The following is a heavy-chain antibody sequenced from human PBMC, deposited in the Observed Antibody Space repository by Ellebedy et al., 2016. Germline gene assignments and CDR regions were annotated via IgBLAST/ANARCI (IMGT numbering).Heavy chain of an antibody. D-gene: IGHD6-19*01. Sequence: SETLSLTCNVSGGSVSSDYWNWIRRPPGKGLEWIGYVFHTGTTFYNPSLKSRLTMSVDTSRSQFSLRLTSVTAADTAVYYCAKWNGGWYAFDVWGQGTMVTVSS. V-gene: IGHV4-59*02. J-gene: IGHJ3*01. CDR1: GGSVSSDY. CDR2: VFHTGTT. CDR3: AKWNGGWYAFDV.